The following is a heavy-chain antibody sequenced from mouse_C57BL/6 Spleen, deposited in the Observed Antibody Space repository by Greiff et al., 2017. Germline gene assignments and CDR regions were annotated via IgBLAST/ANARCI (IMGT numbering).Heavy chain of an antibody. CDR2: IHPTSGST. V-gene: IGHV1-64*01. D-gene: IGHD1-1*02. J-gene: IGHJ2*01. CDR1: GYTFTSYW. Sequence: VQLQQPGAELVKPGASVKLSCKASGYTFTSYWMHWVKQRPGQGLEWIGRIHPTSGSTNYNEKFKSTATLTVDKSSSTDYMQLSSLTSEDSAVYEGARSGRGYAGTLDDYDGWGQGTTLTVAS. CDR3: ARSGRGYAGTLDDYDG.